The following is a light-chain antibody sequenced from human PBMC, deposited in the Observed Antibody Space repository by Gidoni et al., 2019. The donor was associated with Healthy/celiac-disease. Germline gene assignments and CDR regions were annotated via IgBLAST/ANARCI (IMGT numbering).Light chain of an antibody. Sequence: DFQLTLSPSSLSASVGDRVTITCRESHGIRNYLDWYQQKPGKVPKLLIYAASTLQSGVPSRFSGSGSGTDFTLTISSLQAEDVGTYYCKKYNSAPWTFGQGTKVEIK. CDR1: HGIRNY. V-gene: IGKV1-27*01. CDR3: KKYNSAPWT. J-gene: IGKJ1*01. CDR2: AAS.